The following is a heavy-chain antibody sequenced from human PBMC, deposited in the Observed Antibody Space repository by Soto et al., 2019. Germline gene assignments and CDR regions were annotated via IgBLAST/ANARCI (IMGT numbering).Heavy chain of an antibody. CDR1: RGTFNSYA. V-gene: IGHV1-69*01. CDR2: IIPIYSPS. Sequence: PVKVSCKASRGTFNSYAFSCVRQAPGEGLEWVGGIIPIYSPSNYARKFQGRVTITADGSTSTAYMELSRLRSDDTAVYYCARGSFCSGTTCRSSSQPYYYGTEGWGKGITVNVSA. J-gene: IGHJ6*04. D-gene: IGHD3-3*01. CDR3: ARGSFCSGTTCRSSSQPYYYGTEG.